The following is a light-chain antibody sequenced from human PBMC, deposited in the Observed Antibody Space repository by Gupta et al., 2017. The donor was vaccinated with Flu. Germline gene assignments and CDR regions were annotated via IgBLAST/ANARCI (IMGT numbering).Light chain of an antibody. CDR2: LGS. V-gene: IGKV2-28*01. CDR1: QRLLHSNGYNY. J-gene: IGKJ2*01. CDR3: TQELQTPYN. Sequence: IVMTQSPLSLPVTPGEPSSISCRSSQRLLHSNGYNYLDWYLQKPGQSPQPLIYLGSKRASGDPDRFSGSGYGTDFTLKISRGEAEDVGVYYCTQELQTPYNFGQGTXLEIK.